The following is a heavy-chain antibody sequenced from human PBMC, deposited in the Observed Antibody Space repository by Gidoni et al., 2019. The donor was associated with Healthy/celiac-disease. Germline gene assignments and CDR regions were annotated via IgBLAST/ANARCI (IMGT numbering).Heavy chain of an antibody. D-gene: IGHD3-10*02. CDR1: GFTFRRYG. CDR2: IWYDGSNK. Sequence: QVQLVASGGGVVQPGRSLRLSCSASGFTFRRYGMHWVRQAPGKGLEWVAVIWYDGSNKYYADSVKGRFTISRDNSKNTLYLQMNSLRAEDTAVYYCARGRLSTGRTLRYYYYYMDVWGKGTTVTVSS. CDR3: ARGRLSTGRTLRYYYYYMDV. J-gene: IGHJ6*03. V-gene: IGHV3-33*01.